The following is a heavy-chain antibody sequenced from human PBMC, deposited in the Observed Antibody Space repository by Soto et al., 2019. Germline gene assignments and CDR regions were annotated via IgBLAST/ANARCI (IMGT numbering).Heavy chain of an antibody. Sequence: EVQLVESGGGLVKPGGSLRLSCAASGFTFSNAWMSWVRQAPGKGLEWVGRIKSKTDGGTTDYAAPVKGRFTISRDDSKNTLYLQMNSLKTADTALYYCTPSQGYYDFWSGYYTRYYGMDVWGQGTTVTVSS. J-gene: IGHJ6*02. CDR1: GFTFSNAW. CDR3: TPSQGYYDFWSGYYTRYYGMDV. V-gene: IGHV3-15*01. CDR2: IKSKTDGGTT. D-gene: IGHD3-3*01.